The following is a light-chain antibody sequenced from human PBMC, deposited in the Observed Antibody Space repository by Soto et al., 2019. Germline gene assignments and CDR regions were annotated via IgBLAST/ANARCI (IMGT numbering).Light chain of an antibody. CDR1: SSEVEDYNH. V-gene: IGLV2-14*03. Sequence: QFVLTQPASVSGSPGQSTTISCTGTSSEVEDYNHISWYQQHPGKAPKLMIYDVSNRPSGVFNRFSGFKSGNTASLTISGLQAEDEADYYCSAHASRSTLIFGGGTKVTVL. J-gene: IGLJ2*01. CDR3: SAHASRSTLI. CDR2: DVS.